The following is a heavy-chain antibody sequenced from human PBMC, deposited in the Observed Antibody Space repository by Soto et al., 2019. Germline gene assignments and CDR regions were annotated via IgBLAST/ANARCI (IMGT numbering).Heavy chain of an antibody. CDR1: GFIFSRYW. D-gene: IGHD2-15*01. J-gene: IGHJ3*02. CDR2: IKQDGSET. Sequence: GGSLRLSCAASGFIFSRYWMSWVRQAPGKGLEWVANIKQDGSETHYVDSVKGRFTISRDNAKNSLYLQMNSLRVEDTAVYYCAREAYGVAAFDIWGQGTMVTVSS. CDR3: AREAYGVAAFDI. V-gene: IGHV3-7*01.